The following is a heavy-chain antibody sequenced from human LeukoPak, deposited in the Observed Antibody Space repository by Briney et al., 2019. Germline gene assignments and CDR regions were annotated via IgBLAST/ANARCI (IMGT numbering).Heavy chain of an antibody. CDR2: INPDGTWT. V-gene: IGHV3-74*01. CDR3: SRYEQRPGVTASDP. D-gene: IGHD2-21*02. CDR1: GFTFNNYW. J-gene: IGHJ5*02. Sequence: GGSLRLSCAASGFTFNNYWMVWFRQAPGKGLVWVSCINPDGTWTLHADSVEGRFAISRDFARNTLYLQMNSLGVEDTAVYYCSRYEQRPGVTASDPWSQGTLVTVSS.